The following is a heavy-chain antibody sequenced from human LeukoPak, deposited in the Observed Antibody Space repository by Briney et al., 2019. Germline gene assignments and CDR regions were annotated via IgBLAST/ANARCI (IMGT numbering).Heavy chain of an antibody. CDR1: GFTFSSYA. V-gene: IGHV3-30-3*01. CDR2: ISYDGSNI. CDR3: ARAASTYSSRLDY. D-gene: IGHD6-13*01. Sequence: GRSLRLSCAASGFTFSSYAMHWVRQAPGKGLEWVAVISYDGSNIYYADSVKGRFTISRDNSKNTLYLQMNSLRAEDTAVYYCARAASTYSSRLDYWGQGTLVTVSS. J-gene: IGHJ4*02.